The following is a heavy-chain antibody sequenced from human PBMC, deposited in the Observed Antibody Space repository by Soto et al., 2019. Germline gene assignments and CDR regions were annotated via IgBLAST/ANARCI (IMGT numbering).Heavy chain of an antibody. Sequence: EVQLLESGGGLVQPGGSLRLSCAASGFTFSSYAMSWVRQAPGKGLEWVSAISGSGGSTYYADSVKGRFTISRDNSKNTLYLQMNSLRAEDTAVYYCAKEFGVAGTKGVRYYFDYWGQGTLVTVSS. V-gene: IGHV3-23*01. CDR1: GFTFSSYA. J-gene: IGHJ4*02. CDR2: ISGSGGST. CDR3: AKEFGVAGTKGVRYYFDY. D-gene: IGHD6-19*01.